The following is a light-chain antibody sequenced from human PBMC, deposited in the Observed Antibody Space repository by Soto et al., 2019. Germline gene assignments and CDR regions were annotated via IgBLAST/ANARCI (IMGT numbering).Light chain of an antibody. J-gene: IGKJ1*01. V-gene: IGKV1-9*01. CDR2: AAS. CDR3: QQLNSFLLT. Sequence: IQLTQSPSSLSASVGDRVTITCRASQGISSYLAWYQQKPGKAPKLLIYAASTLQRGVPSRFSGSGSVTDFTLTISSLQPEDFATYYCQQLNSFLLTFGQGTKVEIK. CDR1: QGISSY.